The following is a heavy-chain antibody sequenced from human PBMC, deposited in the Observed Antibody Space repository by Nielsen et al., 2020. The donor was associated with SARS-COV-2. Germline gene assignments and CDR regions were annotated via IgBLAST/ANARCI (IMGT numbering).Heavy chain of an antibody. CDR3: AKDRSSGWKESYYFDY. Sequence: GESLKISCAASGFTFSSYGMHWVRQAPGKGLEWVAVIWYDGSNKYYADSVKGRFTISRDNAKNSLYLQMNSLRAEDTALYYCAKDRSSGWKESYYFDYWGQGTLVTVSS. J-gene: IGHJ4*02. D-gene: IGHD6-19*01. CDR2: IWYDGSNK. CDR1: GFTFSSYG. V-gene: IGHV3-33*03.